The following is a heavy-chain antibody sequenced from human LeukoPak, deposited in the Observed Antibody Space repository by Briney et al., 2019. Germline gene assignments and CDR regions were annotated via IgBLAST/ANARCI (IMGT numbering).Heavy chain of an antibody. CDR1: GFTFSGSA. J-gene: IGHJ4*02. Sequence: GGSPKLSCAASGFTFSGSAMHWVRQASGKGLEWVGRIRSKANSYATAYAASVKGRFTISRDDSKNTAYLQMNSLKTEDTAVYYCTRPGYSSSWYNYWGQGTLVTVSS. CDR3: TRPGYSSSWYNY. D-gene: IGHD6-13*01. V-gene: IGHV3-73*01. CDR2: IRSKANSYAT.